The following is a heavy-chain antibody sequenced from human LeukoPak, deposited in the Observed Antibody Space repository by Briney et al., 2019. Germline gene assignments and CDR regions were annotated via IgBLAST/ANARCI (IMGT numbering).Heavy chain of an antibody. Sequence: GASVKVSCKASGYTFTGYYMHWVRQAPGQGLEWMGWINPNSGGTNHAQKFQGRVTMTRDTSISTAYMELSRLRSADTAVYYCPRGVTSWPRSLTNYYYYYMDVWGTGTTVTVSS. J-gene: IGHJ6*03. D-gene: IGHD5-12*01. CDR3: PRGVTSWPRSLTNYYYYYMDV. V-gene: IGHV1-2*02. CDR2: INPNSGGT. CDR1: GYTFTGYY.